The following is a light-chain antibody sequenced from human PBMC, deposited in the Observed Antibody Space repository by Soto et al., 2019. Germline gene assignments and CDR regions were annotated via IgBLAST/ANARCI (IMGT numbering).Light chain of an antibody. CDR3: QQANSFPRT. Sequence: DIQMTQSPSSMSASVGDRVTITCRASQSISVWLAWYQQKPGKAPKLLIYAASNLQTGVPSRFSGSGSGTDFTLSIHSLQPEDFATYYCQQANSFPRTFGPGTKVDIK. CDR1: QSISVW. CDR2: AAS. V-gene: IGKV1-12*01. J-gene: IGKJ3*01.